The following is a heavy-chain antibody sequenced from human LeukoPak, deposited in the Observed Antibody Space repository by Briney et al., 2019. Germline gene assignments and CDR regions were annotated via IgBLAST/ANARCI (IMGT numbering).Heavy chain of an antibody. Sequence: PGGPLRLSCAASGFTFRSYWMHWVRQAPGKGVVWVSRINSDGSSTTYADSVKGRFTISRDNAKNTLYLHMNSLRAEDTAVYYCATRASLYGSGSPFDYWGQGTLVTVSS. J-gene: IGHJ4*02. CDR2: INSDGSST. V-gene: IGHV3-74*01. D-gene: IGHD3-10*01. CDR1: GFTFRSYW. CDR3: ATRASLYGSGSPFDY.